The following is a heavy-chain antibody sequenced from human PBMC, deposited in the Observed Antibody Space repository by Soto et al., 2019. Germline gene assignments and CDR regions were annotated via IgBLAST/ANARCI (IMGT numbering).Heavy chain of an antibody. D-gene: IGHD6-13*01. V-gene: IGHV1-69*08. CDR2: IIPILGIA. Sequence: QVQLVQSGAEVKKPGSSVKVSCKASGGTFSSYTIGWVRQAPGQGLEWMGRIIPILGIANYAQKFQGRVTITADKSTSTAYMELSSLRSEDTAVYYCARDSHPLYSSSWPIDYWGQGTLVTVSS. CDR3: ARDSHPLYSSSWPIDY. CDR1: GGTFSSYT. J-gene: IGHJ4*02.